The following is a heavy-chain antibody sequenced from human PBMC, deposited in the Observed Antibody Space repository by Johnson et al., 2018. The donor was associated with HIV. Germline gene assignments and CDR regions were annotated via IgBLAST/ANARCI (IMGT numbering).Heavy chain of an antibody. Sequence: QVQLMESGGGVVQPGGSLRLSCAASRFTFSSYGMHWVRQAPGKGLEWVAFIRYDGSNKYYADSVKGRFTISRDNSKNTLYLQMNSLRAEDTAVYYCAKDRVRDDAFDIWDQGTMVTVSS. J-gene: IGHJ3*02. CDR3: AKDRVRDDAFDI. CDR2: IRYDGSNK. V-gene: IGHV3-30*02. CDR1: RFTFSSYG.